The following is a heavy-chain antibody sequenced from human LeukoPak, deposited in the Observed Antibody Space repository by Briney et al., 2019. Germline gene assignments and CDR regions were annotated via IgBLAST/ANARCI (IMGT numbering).Heavy chain of an antibody. CDR3: ARSQFDY. J-gene: IGHJ4*02. CDR2: VNGDGSST. Sequence: PGGSLRLSCAASGFAFSSYWMLWVRQAPGKGLVWVSRVNGDGSSTTYADSVKGRFTISRDNDKNTLYLQMNSLRVEDTATYYCARSQFDYWGQGILVTVSS. CDR1: GFAFSSYW. V-gene: IGHV3-74*01.